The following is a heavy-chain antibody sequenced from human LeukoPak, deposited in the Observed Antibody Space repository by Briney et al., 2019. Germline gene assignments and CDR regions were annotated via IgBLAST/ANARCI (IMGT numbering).Heavy chain of an antibody. CDR1: GGSVSRTNYY. Sequence: KSSETLSLTCTVSGGSVSRTNYYWAWIRQPPGKGLEWIATINHGGGTHHNPSLKSRLTIAVDTATNDFSLKLSSVTAADTAVYYCAKGEYWVRFWGRGTLVTVSS. CDR2: INHGGGT. V-gene: IGHV4-39*02. CDR3: AKGEYWVRF. J-gene: IGHJ2*01. D-gene: IGHD2/OR15-2a*01.